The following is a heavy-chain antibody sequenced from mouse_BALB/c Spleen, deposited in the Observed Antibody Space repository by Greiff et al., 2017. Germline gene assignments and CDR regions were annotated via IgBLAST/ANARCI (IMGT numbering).Heavy chain of an antibody. V-gene: IGHV1-5*01. CDR3: TRSYYYGSRDWYFDV. CDR2: IYPGNSDT. D-gene: IGHD1-1*01. J-gene: IGHJ1*01. CDR1: GYSFTSYW. Sequence: VQLQQSGTVLARPGASVKMSCKASGYSFTSYWMHWVKQRPGQGLEWIGAIYPGNSDTSYNQKFKGKAKLTAVTSASTAYMELSSLTNEDSAVYYCTRSYYYGSRDWYFDVWGAGTTVTVSS.